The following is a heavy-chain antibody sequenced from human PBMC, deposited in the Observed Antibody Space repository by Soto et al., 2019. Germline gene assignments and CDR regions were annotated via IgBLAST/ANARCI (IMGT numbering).Heavy chain of an antibody. J-gene: IGHJ4*02. CDR1: GYSFSTYG. V-gene: IGHV1-18*01. CDR3: ARDLFGEDGAGYFDY. D-gene: IGHD3-10*01. Sequence: QVHLVQSGVEVKKPGASVKVSCKASGYSFSTYGISWVRQAPGQGLEWMGWISGLNGNTNYAQNLQGRVTMTTDTSTSTVYMELRSLGFDATAMYYWARDLFGEDGAGYFDYWGQGTLVTVSS. CDR2: ISGLNGNT.